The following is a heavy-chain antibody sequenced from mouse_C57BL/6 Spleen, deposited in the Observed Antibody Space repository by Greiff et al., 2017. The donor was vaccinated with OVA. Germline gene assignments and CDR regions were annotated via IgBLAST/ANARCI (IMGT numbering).Heavy chain of an antibody. CDR1: GYAFSSSW. J-gene: IGHJ2*01. CDR3: ARPSGGRDY. Sequence: VQLQESGPELVKPGASVTISCKASGYAFSSSWMNWVKQRPGKGLEWIGRIYPGDGDTNYNGKFKGKATLTADKSSSTAYMQLSSLTSEDSAVYFCARPSGGRDYWGQGTTLTVSS. D-gene: IGHD6-1*01. V-gene: IGHV1-82*01. CDR2: IYPGDGDT.